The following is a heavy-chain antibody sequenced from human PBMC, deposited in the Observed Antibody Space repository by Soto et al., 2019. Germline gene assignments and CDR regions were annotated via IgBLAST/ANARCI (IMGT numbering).Heavy chain of an antibody. J-gene: IGHJ5*02. CDR1: GGSISSVSYY. Sequence: PSETLSLTCTVSGGSISSVSYYWGWIRQPPGKGLEWIGSIYYSGSTYYNPSLKSRVTISVDTSKNQFSLKLSSVTAADTAVYYCARPTYYYGSGSYYTHGPWFVPWGQGTLVTVSS. D-gene: IGHD3-10*01. CDR2: IYYSGST. V-gene: IGHV4-39*01. CDR3: ARPTYYYGSGSYYTHGPWFVP.